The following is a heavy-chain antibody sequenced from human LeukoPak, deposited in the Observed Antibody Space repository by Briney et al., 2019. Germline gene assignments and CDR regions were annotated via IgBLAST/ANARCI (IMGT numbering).Heavy chain of an antibody. CDR1: GGSISSSSYY. CDR3: ARDQRLFRCSGGSCDPNYWYFDL. D-gene: IGHD2-15*01. V-gene: IGHV4-39*07. Sequence: PSETLSLTCTVSGGSISSSSYYWGWIRQPPGKGLEWIGSIYYSGSTYYNPSLKSRVTISVDTSKNQFSLKLSSVTAADTAVYYCARDQRLFRCSGGSCDPNYWYFDLWGRGTLVTVSS. CDR2: IYYSGST. J-gene: IGHJ2*01.